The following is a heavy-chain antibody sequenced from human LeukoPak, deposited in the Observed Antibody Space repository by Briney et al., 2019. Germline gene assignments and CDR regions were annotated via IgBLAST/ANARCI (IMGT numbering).Heavy chain of an antibody. CDR1: GGSISSYY. D-gene: IGHD6-13*01. CDR2: IYYSGST. CDR3: ARTRYSSSWLDY. J-gene: IGHJ4*02. V-gene: IGHV4-59*08. Sequence: SETLSLTCTVSGGSISSYYWSWIRQPPGKGLEWIGYIYYSGSTNYNPSLKSRVTISVDTSKNQFSLNLNSVTAADTAVYFCARTRYSSSWLDYWGQGTLVTVSS.